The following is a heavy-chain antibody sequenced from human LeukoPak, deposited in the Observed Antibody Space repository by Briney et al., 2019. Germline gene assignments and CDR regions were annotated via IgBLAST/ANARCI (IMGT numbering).Heavy chain of an antibody. Sequence: GESLKISCQGSGYSFTNYWIAWVRQMPGKGLEWMGIIYPADSDTRYSPSFQGQVTISADRSISTAYLQWSSLKASDTAIYYCAGYTSGWFMQDYWGQGTLVTVSS. CDR2: IYPADSDT. CDR3: AGYTSGWFMQDY. J-gene: IGHJ4*02. D-gene: IGHD6-19*01. CDR1: GYSFTNYW. V-gene: IGHV5-51*01.